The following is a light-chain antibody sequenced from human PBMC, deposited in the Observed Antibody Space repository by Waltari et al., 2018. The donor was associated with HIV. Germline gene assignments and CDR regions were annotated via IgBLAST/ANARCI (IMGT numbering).Light chain of an antibody. Sequence: ELVMTLSPATLSVSPGERVTLSCRASHNINRDLAWSQSKPGQSPRLLIYGASTRATGIPARFSGSGSGTEFTLTISSLQSEDVAVEYCQQDDAWPPRYTFGQGTKLEIK. CDR3: QQDDAWPPRYT. CDR2: GAS. J-gene: IGKJ2*01. CDR1: HNINRD. V-gene: IGKV3-15*01.